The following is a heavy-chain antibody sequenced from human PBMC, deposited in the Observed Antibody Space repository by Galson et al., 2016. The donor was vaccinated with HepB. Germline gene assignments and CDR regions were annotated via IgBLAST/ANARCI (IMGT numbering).Heavy chain of an antibody. Sequence: SLRLSCAASGFTFSNYGMTWVRQAPGKGLEVVSSISRSGDSTVYADSVKGRFTISRDNSKNTLSLQMNSLTADDTAIYYCAQGSTAPAVWGKGTTVTVSS. D-gene: IGHD1-26*01. CDR3: AQGSTAPAV. J-gene: IGHJ6*04. CDR1: GFTFSNYG. CDR2: ISRSGDST. V-gene: IGHV3-23*01.